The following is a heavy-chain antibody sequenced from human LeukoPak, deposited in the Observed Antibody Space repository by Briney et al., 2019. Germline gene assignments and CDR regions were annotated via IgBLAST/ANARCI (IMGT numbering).Heavy chain of an antibody. D-gene: IGHD3-9*01. J-gene: IGHJ4*02. V-gene: IGHV2-5*01. CDR1: GFSLSTSGVG. CDR3: AHSRLYYDILTGYFDY. Sequence: SGPTLVNPTQTLTLTCTLSGFSLSTSGVGVGWIRQPPGKALEWLALIYWNDDKRYSPSLKSRLTITKDTSKNQVVLTMTNMDPVDTATYYCAHSRLYYDILTGYFDYWGQGTLVTVSS. CDR2: IYWNDDK.